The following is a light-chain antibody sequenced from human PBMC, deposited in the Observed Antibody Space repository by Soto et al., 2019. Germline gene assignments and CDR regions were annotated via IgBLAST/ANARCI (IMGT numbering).Light chain of an antibody. CDR3: CSYAGSYTRV. J-gene: IGLJ3*02. V-gene: IGLV2-11*01. CDR1: SSDVGGYNY. Sequence: QSALTQPRSVSGSPGQSVTISCTGTSSDVGGYNYVSWYQQHPGKAPKLMMYDVSKRPSGVPDRFSGSKSGNTASLTISGLQAEDDADYYCCSYAGSYTRVFGGGTKLAVL. CDR2: DVS.